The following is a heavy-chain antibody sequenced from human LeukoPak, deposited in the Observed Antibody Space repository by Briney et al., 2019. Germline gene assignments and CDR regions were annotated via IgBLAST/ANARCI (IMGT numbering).Heavy chain of an antibody. CDR2: IYTSGTT. CDR3: ARNNNWGDAGYYHYMDV. J-gene: IGHJ6*03. D-gene: IGHD7-27*01. CDR1: GGSISSYY. V-gene: IGHV4-4*07. Sequence: SETLSLTCTVSGGSISSYYWSWIRQSAGKGLEWIGRIYTSGTTNYNPSLKSRVTMSVDTSKNQFSLKLTSVTAADTAVYYCARNNNWGDAGYYHYMDVWGKGTTVTVSS.